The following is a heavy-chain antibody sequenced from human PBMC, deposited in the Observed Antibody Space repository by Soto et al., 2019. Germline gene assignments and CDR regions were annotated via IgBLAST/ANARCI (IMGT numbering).Heavy chain of an antibody. D-gene: IGHD5-18*01. Sequence: VPLVESGGGLIQPGGSLRLSCAASGFTVSSHHMTWVRQAPGRGPEWVSTIYPAGNTFYADSVKGRFTNSRDTSKNMLSLQMNSLRADDTAVYYCARGLDTAKSGYWGQGTLVTVSS. CDR3: ARGLDTAKSGY. V-gene: IGHV3-53*01. CDR2: IYPAGNT. J-gene: IGHJ4*02. CDR1: GFTVSSHH.